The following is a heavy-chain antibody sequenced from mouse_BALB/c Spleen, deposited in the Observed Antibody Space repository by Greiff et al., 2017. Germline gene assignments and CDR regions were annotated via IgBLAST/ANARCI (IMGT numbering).Heavy chain of an antibody. CDR1: GFSFSDYY. CDR2: ISDGGSYT. J-gene: IGHJ3*01. V-gene: IGHV5-4*02. Sequence: EVKVVESGGGLVKPGGSLKLSCAASGFSFSDYYMYWVRQTPEKRLEWVATISDGGSYTYYPDSVKGRFTISRDNAKNNLYLQMSSLKSEDTAMYYCARDRWFAYWGQGTLVTVSA. CDR3: ARDRWFAY.